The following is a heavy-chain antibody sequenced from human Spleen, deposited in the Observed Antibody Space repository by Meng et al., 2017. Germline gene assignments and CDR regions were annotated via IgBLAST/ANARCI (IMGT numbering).Heavy chain of an antibody. D-gene: IGHD6-19*01. J-gene: IGHJ4*02. CDR1: GYSISSGYY. V-gene: IGHV4-38-2*02. Sequence: SETLSLTCAVSGYSISSGYYWGWIRQPPGKGLEWIGSIYHSGSTYYNPSLKSRVTISVDTSKNQFSLKLSSVTAADTAVYYCARDPLGSGCLWGQGTLVTVSS. CDR3: ARDPLGSGCL. CDR2: IYHSGST.